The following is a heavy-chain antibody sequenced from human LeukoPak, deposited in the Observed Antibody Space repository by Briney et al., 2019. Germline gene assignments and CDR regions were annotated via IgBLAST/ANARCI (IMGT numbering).Heavy chain of an antibody. CDR1: GFSLSTCGMC. CDR3: AREIVVDSSFDF. Sequence: SGPTLVKPTQTLTLTCTFSGFSLSTCGMCVNWIRQPPGKALEWLARIDWDDDKYHSSSLKTRLTISKDTSKNQVVLTMTNMDPVDTATYYCAREIVVDSSFDFWGQGTLVTVSS. CDR2: IDWDDDK. D-gene: IGHD3-22*01. J-gene: IGHJ4*02. V-gene: IGHV2-70*11.